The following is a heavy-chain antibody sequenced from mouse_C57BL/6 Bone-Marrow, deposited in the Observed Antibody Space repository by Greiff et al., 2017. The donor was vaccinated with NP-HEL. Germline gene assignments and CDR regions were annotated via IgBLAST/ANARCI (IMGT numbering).Heavy chain of an antibody. CDR3: ARDKTPLPFFDY. CDR2: ISDGGSYT. Sequence: EVQGVESGGGLVKPGGSLKLSCAASGFTFSSYAMSWVRQTPEKRLEWVATISDGGSYTYYPDNVKGRFTISRDNAKNNLYLQMSHLKSEDTAMYYCARDKTPLPFFDYWGQGTTLTVSS. CDR1: GFTFSSYA. J-gene: IGHJ2*01. V-gene: IGHV5-4*01.